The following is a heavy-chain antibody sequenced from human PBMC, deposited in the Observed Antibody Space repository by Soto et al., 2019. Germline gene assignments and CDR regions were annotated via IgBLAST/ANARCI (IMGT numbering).Heavy chain of an antibody. CDR2: IYYSGST. D-gene: IGHD2-2*02. V-gene: IGHV4-61*01. J-gene: IGHJ6*02. CDR3: ARDRCSSTSCYSSYYYYGMDV. CDR1: GGSVSSGSYY. Sequence: SETLSLTCTVSGGSVSSGSYYWSWIRQPPGKGLEWIGYIYYSGSTNYNPSLKSRVTISVDTSKNQFSLKLSSVTAADTAVYYCARDRCSSTSCYSSYYYYGMDVWGQGTTVTVSS.